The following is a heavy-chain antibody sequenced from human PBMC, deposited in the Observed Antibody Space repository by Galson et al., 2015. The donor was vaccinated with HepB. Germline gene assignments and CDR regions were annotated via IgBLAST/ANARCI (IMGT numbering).Heavy chain of an antibody. J-gene: IGHJ6*02. CDR3: ARRISLVRGIITKPDYYYGMDV. V-gene: IGHV3-7*03. CDR1: EFTFSSYW. D-gene: IGHD3-10*01. Sequence: SLRLSCAGSEFTFSSYWMNWVRQAPGKGLEWVANINPDGSEKSYVASLRGRFTVSRDNDKNALYLQMDSLRAEDTAVYYCARRISLVRGIITKPDYYYGMDVWGQGTPVTV. CDR2: INPDGSEK.